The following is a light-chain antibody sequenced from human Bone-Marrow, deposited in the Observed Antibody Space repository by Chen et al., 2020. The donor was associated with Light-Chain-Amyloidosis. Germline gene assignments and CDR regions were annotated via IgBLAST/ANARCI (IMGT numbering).Light chain of an antibody. CDR1: QDVSNY. CDR2: DAS. CDR3: QQYESLPLT. Sequence: DIQMTQSPSSLSASVGDRVTITCRASQDVSNYLNWYQQKPGKAPKLLIYDASKLRAGVPSRFNGRGSGTYFTLTISSLQPEDIATFYCQQYESLPLTFGGGTKVEIK. J-gene: IGKJ4*01. V-gene: IGKV1-33*01.